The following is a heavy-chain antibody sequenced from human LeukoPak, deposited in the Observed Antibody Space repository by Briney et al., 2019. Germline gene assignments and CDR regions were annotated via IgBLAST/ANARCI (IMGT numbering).Heavy chain of an antibody. CDR3: ARSKITMVRGVLPYYYYYGMDV. J-gene: IGHJ6*02. D-gene: IGHD3-10*01. Sequence: PGGSLRLSCAASGFTFSDYYMSWIRQAPVKGLEWVSYISSSGSTIYYADSVKGRFTISRDNAKNSLYLQMNSLRAEDTAVYYCARSKITMVRGVLPYYYYYGMDVWGQGTTVTVSS. CDR2: ISSSGSTI. CDR1: GFTFSDYY. V-gene: IGHV3-11*01.